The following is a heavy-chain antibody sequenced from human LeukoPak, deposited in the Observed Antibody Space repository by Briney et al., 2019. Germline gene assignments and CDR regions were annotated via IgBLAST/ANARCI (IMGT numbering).Heavy chain of an antibody. Sequence: GGSLRLSCAASGFTFSSYAMHWVRQAPGKGLEWVAVISYDGSNKYYADSVKGRFTISRDNSKNTLYLQMNSLRAEDTAVYYCAKAKGYCSGGSCYGWYFDLWGRGTLVTVSS. D-gene: IGHD2-15*01. CDR2: ISYDGSNK. V-gene: IGHV3-30-3*01. J-gene: IGHJ2*01. CDR3: AKAKGYCSGGSCYGWYFDL. CDR1: GFTFSSYA.